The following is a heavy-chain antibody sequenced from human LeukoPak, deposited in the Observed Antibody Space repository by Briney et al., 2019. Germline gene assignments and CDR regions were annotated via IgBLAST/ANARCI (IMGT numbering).Heavy chain of an antibody. D-gene: IGHD3-10*01. V-gene: IGHV3-33*06. Sequence: GGSLRLSCAASGLNFNDNDMDWVRQAPGKGLEWVAVIWDDGSNKYYAEPVKGRFTISRDISKNMLYLQMNSLRVEDTAVYYCAKERGGQDWDFDLWGRGTLVTASS. J-gene: IGHJ2*01. CDR3: AKERGGQDWDFDL. CDR1: GLNFNDND. CDR2: IWDDGSNK.